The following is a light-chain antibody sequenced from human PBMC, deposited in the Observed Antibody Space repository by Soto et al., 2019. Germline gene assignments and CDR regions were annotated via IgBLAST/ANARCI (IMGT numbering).Light chain of an antibody. CDR2: SAS. CDR1: QDISVY. V-gene: IGKV1-27*01. Sequence: DIPMTQSPSSLSASVGDRVTITCRASQDISVYLAWYQQKPGKVPKLLIYSASTLQSGVPSRFSGSGSGTDFTLTISSLQPEDVATYYCQKFNTAPLPFGQATRLEIK. CDR3: QKFNTAPLP. J-gene: IGKJ5*01.